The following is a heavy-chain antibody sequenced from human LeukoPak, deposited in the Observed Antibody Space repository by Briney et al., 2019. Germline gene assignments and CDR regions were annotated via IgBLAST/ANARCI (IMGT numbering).Heavy chain of an antibody. CDR3: ARGNIVGATMRKAFDI. J-gene: IGHJ3*02. V-gene: IGHV3-30-3*02. D-gene: IGHD1-26*01. CDR1: GFTFSSYA. Sequence: PGGSLRLSCAASGFTFSSYAMHWVRQAPGKGLEWVAVISYDGSNKYYADSVKGRFTISRDNSKNTLYLQMNSLRAEDTAVYYCARGNIVGATMRKAFDIWGQGTMVTVSS. CDR2: ISYDGSNK.